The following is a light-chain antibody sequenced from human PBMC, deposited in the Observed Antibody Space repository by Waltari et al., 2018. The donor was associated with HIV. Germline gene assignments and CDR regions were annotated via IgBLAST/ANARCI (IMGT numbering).Light chain of an antibody. V-gene: IGLV1-51*01. CDR1: RSTIGDNL. Sequence: QSVLTQPPSVSAAPGQKGTLSCSGSRSTIGDNLVFWYQHFPGRAPNPLIYDDDKRPSRPRDRFSDSKSGTSATLDITGLQTGDEADDYCGAWDNSLSVYVFGTWTKVTVL. CDR2: DDD. J-gene: IGLJ1*01. CDR3: GAWDNSLSVYV.